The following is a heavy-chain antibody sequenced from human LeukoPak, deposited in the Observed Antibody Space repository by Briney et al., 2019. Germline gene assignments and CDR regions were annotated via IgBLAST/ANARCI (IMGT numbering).Heavy chain of an antibody. J-gene: IGHJ4*02. D-gene: IGHD2-2*01. CDR1: GFTFSSYW. V-gene: IGHV3-7*01. Sequence: GGSLRLSCAASGFTFSSYWMSWVRQAPGKGLEWVANIKQDGSEKYYVDSVKGRFTISRDNAKNSLYLQMNSLRAEDTAVYYCARDGKWGYCSSTSCPQDYWGQGTLVTVSS. CDR3: ARDGKWGYCSSTSCPQDY. CDR2: IKQDGSEK.